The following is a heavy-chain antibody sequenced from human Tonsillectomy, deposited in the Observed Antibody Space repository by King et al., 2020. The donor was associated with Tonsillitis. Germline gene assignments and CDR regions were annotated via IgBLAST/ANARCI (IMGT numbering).Heavy chain of an antibody. CDR3: AKDGGSSGYLGGYAFDL. J-gene: IGHJ3*01. CDR1: GFTFSSYA. V-gene: IGHV3-23*04. Sequence: VQLVESGGGLVQPGGSLRLSCAASGFTFSSYAMSWVRQAPGKGLEWVSGISGSGGSTYYADSVKGRFTISRDNSKNTLYLQMNSLRAEDTALYYCAKDGGSSGYLGGYAFDLWGQGTLATVSS. D-gene: IGHD3-22*01. CDR2: ISGSGGST.